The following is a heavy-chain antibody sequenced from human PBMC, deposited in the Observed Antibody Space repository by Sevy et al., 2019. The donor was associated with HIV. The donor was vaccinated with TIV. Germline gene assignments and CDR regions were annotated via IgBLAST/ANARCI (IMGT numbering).Heavy chain of an antibody. CDR1: GYTFTTYD. CDR3: AWGHMGVPSAYLYGMDL. J-gene: IGHJ6*02. CDR2: MTPNSGNT. D-gene: IGHD3-16*01. Sequence: ASVKVSCKASGYTFTTYDIIWVRQATGQGLEWMGWMTPNSGNTGYAQKFQGRVTMTRNTSISTAYMDLSSLRSEDTAVYYCAWGHMGVPSAYLYGMDLWGQGTTVTVSS. V-gene: IGHV1-8*01.